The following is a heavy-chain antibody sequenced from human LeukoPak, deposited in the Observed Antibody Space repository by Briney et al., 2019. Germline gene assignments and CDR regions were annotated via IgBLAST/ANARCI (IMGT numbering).Heavy chain of an antibody. Sequence: SVKVSCKASGGTFSSYTISWVRQAPGQGLEWMERIIPILAIANYAQKFQGRVTITADKSTSTAYMELSSLRSEDTAVYYCARGYCSGGSCYSLDYWGQGTLVTVSS. CDR3: ARGYCSGGSCYSLDY. J-gene: IGHJ4*02. CDR2: IIPILAIA. D-gene: IGHD2-15*01. V-gene: IGHV1-69*02. CDR1: GGTFSSYT.